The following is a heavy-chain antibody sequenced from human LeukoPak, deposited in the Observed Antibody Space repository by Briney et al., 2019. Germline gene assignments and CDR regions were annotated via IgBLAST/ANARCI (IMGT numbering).Heavy chain of an antibody. Sequence: ASVKVSCKASGGTFSSYAISWVRQAPGQGLEWMGWINPNSGGTNYAQKFQGRVTMTRYTSISAAYMELSRLRSDDTAVYYCARGGAGEGYCSSSSCYGHDYWGQGTLVTVSS. D-gene: IGHD2-15*01. CDR3: ARGGAGEGYCSSSSCYGHDY. CDR2: INPNSGGT. V-gene: IGHV1-2*02. J-gene: IGHJ4*02. CDR1: GGTFSSYA.